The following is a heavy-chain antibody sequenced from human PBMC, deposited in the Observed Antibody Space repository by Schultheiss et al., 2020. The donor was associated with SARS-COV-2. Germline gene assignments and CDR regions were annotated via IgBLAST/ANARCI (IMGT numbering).Heavy chain of an antibody. CDR2: ISYDGSDK. D-gene: IGHD3-3*01. J-gene: IGHJ4*02. Sequence: GESLKISCAASGFTFSSYAMHWVRQAPGKGLEWVAVISYDGSDKYYADSVKGRFTISRDNSKNTLYLQMNSLRAEDTAVYYCARGEDLDWGQGTLVTVSS. CDR1: GFTFSSYA. CDR3: ARGEDLD. V-gene: IGHV3-30*07.